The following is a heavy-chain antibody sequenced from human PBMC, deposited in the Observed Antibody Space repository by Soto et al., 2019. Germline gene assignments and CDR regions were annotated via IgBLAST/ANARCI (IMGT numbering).Heavy chain of an antibody. D-gene: IGHD6-19*01. J-gene: IGHJ4*02. CDR2: IWYDGSNK. CDR1: GFTFSSYG. V-gene: IGHV3-33*01. CDR3: ARDRRQWLWGVIDY. Sequence: QVQLVESGGGVVQPGRSLRLSCAASGFTFSSYGMHWVRQAPGKGLEWVAVIWYDGSNKYYADSVKGRFTISRDNSKNTLYLQMNSLRAEDTAVDYCARDRRQWLWGVIDYWGQGTLVTVSS.